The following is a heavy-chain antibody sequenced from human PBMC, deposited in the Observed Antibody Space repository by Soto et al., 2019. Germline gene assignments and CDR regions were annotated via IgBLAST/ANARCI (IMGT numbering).Heavy chain of an antibody. D-gene: IGHD4-17*01. J-gene: IGHJ6*02. V-gene: IGHV3-30*18. CDR1: GFTFTTFG. CDR2: ISYDGHNK. CDR3: AKDLQAYGDYNYYSYGMDV. Sequence: QVQLVESGGGVVQPGGSLRLSCTASGFTFTTFGIHWVRQAPGKGLEWVALISYDGHNKYYSDSVQGRFTISRDNYKNTLSLQMNSLGAEDTAVYYCAKDLQAYGDYNYYSYGMDVWGQGTTVSVSS.